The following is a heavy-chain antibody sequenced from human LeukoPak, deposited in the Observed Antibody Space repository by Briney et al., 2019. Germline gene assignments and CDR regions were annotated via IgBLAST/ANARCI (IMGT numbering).Heavy chain of an antibody. CDR3: ARLGGTGLGYYYMDV. V-gene: IGHV5-51*01. D-gene: IGHD3-10*01. J-gene: IGHJ6*03. Sequence: GESLKISCKGSGYSFTSYWIGWVRQMPGKGLEWMGIIYPGDSDTRYSPSFQGQVTISADKSISTAYLQWSSLKALDTAMYYCARLGGTGLGYYYMDVWGKGTTVTVSS. CDR2: IYPGDSDT. CDR1: GYSFTSYW.